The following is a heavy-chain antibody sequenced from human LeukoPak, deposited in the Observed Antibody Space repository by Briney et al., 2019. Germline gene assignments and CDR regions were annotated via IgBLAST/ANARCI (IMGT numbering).Heavy chain of an antibody. Sequence: PGGSLRLSCAASGFTFSSYGMSWVRQAPGKGLEWVSAISGSGGSTYYADSVKGRFTISRDNSKNSLYLQMNSLRAEDTALYYCAKGHGGTTYYYYYMDVWGKGTTVTVSS. V-gene: IGHV3-23*01. J-gene: IGHJ6*03. CDR3: AKGHGGTTYYYYYMDV. CDR2: ISGSGGST. CDR1: GFTFSSYG. D-gene: IGHD4-23*01.